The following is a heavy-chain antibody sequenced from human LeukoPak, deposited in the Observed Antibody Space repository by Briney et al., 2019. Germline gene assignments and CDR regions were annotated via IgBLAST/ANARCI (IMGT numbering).Heavy chain of an antibody. V-gene: IGHV4-59*01. Sequence: SETLSLTCAVSGGSISSYYWSWIRQPPGKGLEWIGYIYYSGSTNYNPSLKSRVTISVDTSKNQFSLKLSSVTAADTAVYYCARSSPLHDAFDIWGQGTMVTVSS. CDR3: ARSSPLHDAFDI. CDR1: GGSISSYY. CDR2: IYYSGST. J-gene: IGHJ3*02.